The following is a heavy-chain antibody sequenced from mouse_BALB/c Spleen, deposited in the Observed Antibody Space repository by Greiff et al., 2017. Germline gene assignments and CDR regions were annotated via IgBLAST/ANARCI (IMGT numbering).Heavy chain of an antibody. CDR2: IYPSDSYT. D-gene: IGHD1-1*01. V-gene: IGHV1-69*02. J-gene: IGHJ2*01. CDR3: TSGVTVVEGDLDY. Sequence: DQLQQSGAELVRPGASVKLSCKASGYTFTSYWINWVKQRPGQGLEWIGNIYPSDSYTNYNQKFKDKATLTVDKSSSTAYMQLSSPTSEDSAVYYCTSGVTVVEGDLDYWGQGTTLTVSS. CDR1: GYTFTSYW.